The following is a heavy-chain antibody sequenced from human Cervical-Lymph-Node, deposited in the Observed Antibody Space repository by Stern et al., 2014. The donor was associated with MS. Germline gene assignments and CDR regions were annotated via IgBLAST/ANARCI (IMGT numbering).Heavy chain of an antibody. V-gene: IGHV3-49*03. CDR3: TRGVMATRD. J-gene: IGHJ4*02. Sequence: VQLVESGGDLVQPGRSLRLSCTASGFNFGEFAMSWFRQAQGKGLEWVGFMRSKDYGCAAEYASSVKGRFTISRDDSKSIAHLQMNSLNIEDTAVYYCTRGVMATRDWVQGTLVTVSS. CDR2: MRSKDYGCAA. D-gene: IGHD5-24*01. CDR1: GFNFGEFA.